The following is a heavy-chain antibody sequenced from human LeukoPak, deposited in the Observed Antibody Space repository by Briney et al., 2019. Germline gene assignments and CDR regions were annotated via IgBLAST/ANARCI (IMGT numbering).Heavy chain of an antibody. Sequence: PAGSLRLSCAASGFTFGTFAMHWVRQAPGKGLEWVAVMSYDGSNKYYADSVKGRFTISSDNSKNTLYLQMNSLRSEDTAVYYCARGHGGIVVVVRDAFDIWGQGTMVIVSS. J-gene: IGHJ3*02. CDR2: MSYDGSNK. D-gene: IGHD2-15*01. CDR3: ARGHGGIVVVVRDAFDI. V-gene: IGHV3-30-3*01. CDR1: GFTFGTFA.